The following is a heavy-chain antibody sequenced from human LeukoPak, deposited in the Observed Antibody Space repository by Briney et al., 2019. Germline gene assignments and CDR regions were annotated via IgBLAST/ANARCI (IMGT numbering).Heavy chain of an antibody. J-gene: IGHJ2*01. CDR1: GSTVSSNY. CDR2: IYSGGST. V-gene: IGHV3-53*01. D-gene: IGHD3-3*01. Sequence: PGGSLRLSCAASGSTVSSNYMSWVRQAPGKGLEWVSIIYSGGSTYYADSVKGRFTISRDNSKNTLYLQMNSLRAEDTAVYYCARDTRPPSDFWSGWYFDLWGRGTLVTVSS. CDR3: ARDTRPPSDFWSGWYFDL.